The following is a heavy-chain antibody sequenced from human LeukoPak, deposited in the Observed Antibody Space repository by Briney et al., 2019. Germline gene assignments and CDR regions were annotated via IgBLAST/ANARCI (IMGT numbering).Heavy chain of an antibody. CDR3: ARAASIAARYYYSYCFDL. D-gene: IGHD6-6*01. CDR1: GYTFTVYY. Sequence: ASVKLTFTSSGYTFTVYYMRRVRQAPGQGLEWMGWINPNSGGTNYAQKFQGRVTMTRDTSISTAYMELSRLRSDDTAVYYCARAASIAARYYYSYCFDLWGQGTTVTVSS. J-gene: IGHJ6*02. CDR2: INPNSGGT. V-gene: IGHV1-2*02.